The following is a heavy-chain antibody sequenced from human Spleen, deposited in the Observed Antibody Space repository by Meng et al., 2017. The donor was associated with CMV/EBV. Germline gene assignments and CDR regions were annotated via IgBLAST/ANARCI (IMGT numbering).Heavy chain of an antibody. Sequence: ASVKVSCKASGYTFIDQYINWVRQAPGQGLEWMGGIDPNNGDTYYAQKYQGRVTVTADTSISTAYMELSSLRSDDTAVYYCARVDFWSGYPPDYWGQGTLVTVSS. CDR2: IDPNNGDT. CDR1: GYTFIDQY. J-gene: IGHJ4*02. CDR3: ARVDFWSGYPPDY. D-gene: IGHD3-3*01. V-gene: IGHV1-2*02.